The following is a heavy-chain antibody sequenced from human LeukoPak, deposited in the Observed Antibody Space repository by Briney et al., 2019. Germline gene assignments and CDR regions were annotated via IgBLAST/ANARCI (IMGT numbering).Heavy chain of an antibody. D-gene: IGHD1-26*01. CDR2: ITRSSSYI. J-gene: IGHJ4*02. V-gene: IGHV3-21*01. CDR3: ATSGSGGNYPLDY. CDR1: GFTFSSYA. Sequence: GGSLRLSCAASGFTFSSYAMNWVRQAPGKGLEWGSSITRSSSYIYYADSVKGRFTISRDNAKNSLFLQVNSLRAEDTALYYCATSGSGGNYPLDYWGQGTLVTVSS.